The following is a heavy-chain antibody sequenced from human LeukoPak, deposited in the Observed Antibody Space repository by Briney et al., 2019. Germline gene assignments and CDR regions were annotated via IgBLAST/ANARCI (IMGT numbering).Heavy chain of an antibody. CDR2: IYPGDSDT. CDR3: ATPSRVMITGRFDY. D-gene: IGHD3-16*01. V-gene: IGHV5-51*01. J-gene: IGHJ4*02. CDR1: GYNFTNYW. Sequence: GESLKISCKGSGYNFTNYWIGWVRQMPGKGLEWMGIIYPGDSDTRYSPSFQGQVTISANKSISTAYLQWSSLKASDTAMYYCATPSRVMITGRFDYWGQGTPVTVSS.